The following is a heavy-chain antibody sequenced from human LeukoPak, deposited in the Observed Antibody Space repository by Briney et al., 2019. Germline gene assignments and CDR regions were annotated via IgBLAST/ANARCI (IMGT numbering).Heavy chain of an antibody. CDR3: ARGSDYDSRGYFP. D-gene: IGHD3-22*01. V-gene: IGHV4-59*01. CDR1: GGSSSIYF. J-gene: IGHJ5*02. Sequence: SETLSLACTVSGGSSSIYFWSWIRQLPETGLEWIGYVYDDGRSNYNPSLKSRVTMSIDMSKNQLSLRLTSVTTADTAVYYCARGSDYDSRGYFPWGQGTLVTVSS. CDR2: VYDDGRS.